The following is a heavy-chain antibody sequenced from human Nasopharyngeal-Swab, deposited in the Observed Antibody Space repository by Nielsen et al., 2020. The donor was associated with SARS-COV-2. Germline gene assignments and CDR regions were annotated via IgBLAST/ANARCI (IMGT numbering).Heavy chain of an antibody. Sequence: ASVKVSCKASGYTFTSYGISWVRQAPGQGLEWMGWISAYNGNTNYAQKLQGRVTMTTDTSTSTAYMELSSLRSEDTAVYYCAAVSRYYDFWSGYNYGMDGWGQGTTVTVSS. CDR3: AAVSRYYDFWSGYNYGMDG. J-gene: IGHJ6*02. D-gene: IGHD3-3*01. CDR2: ISAYNGNT. V-gene: IGHV1-18*01. CDR1: GYTFTSYG.